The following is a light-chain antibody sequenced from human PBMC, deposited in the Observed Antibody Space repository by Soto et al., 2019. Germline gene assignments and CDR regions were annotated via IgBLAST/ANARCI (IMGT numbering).Light chain of an antibody. CDR2: DVT. CDR1: SSDVGVSRS. J-gene: IGLJ2*01. Sequence: QSALTQPRSVSGSPGQSVTISCTGTSSDVGVSRSVSWYQQHPGKAPKLIISDVTKRPSGVPYRFSGSKSGNTASLTISGLQAEDEGDYYCSSYTSKKSLVFGGGTQLTVL. V-gene: IGLV2-11*01. CDR3: SSYTSKKSLV.